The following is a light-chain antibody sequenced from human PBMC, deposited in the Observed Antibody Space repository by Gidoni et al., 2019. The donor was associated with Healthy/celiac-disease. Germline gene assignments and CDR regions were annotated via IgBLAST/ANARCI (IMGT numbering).Light chain of an antibody. J-gene: IGKJ3*01. V-gene: IGKV3-20*01. CDR3: QQYENVPFT. Sequence: DIVLTQSPGTLSLSPGGIATLSCRASQTVRSTYLAWYRHKPGQAPRLLVYGASVRSTGIPDRFSGSGSGTDFTLTGSGLEPEDSAVYYCQQYENVPFTFGPGTKVEI. CDR2: GAS. CDR1: QTVRSTY.